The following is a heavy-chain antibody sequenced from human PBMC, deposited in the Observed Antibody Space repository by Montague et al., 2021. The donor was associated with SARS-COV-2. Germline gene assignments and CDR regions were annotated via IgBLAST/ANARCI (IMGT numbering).Heavy chain of an antibody. V-gene: IGHV4-59*13. D-gene: IGHD2-15*01. CDR1: GASISSYS. J-gene: IGHJ6*03. CDR2: MYNSEKI. CDR3: ARAIVSGLCSGGSCYKGYYYYMDV. Sequence: SETLSLTCTVSGASISSYSWSWIRQPPGKGLEWIGYMYNSEKINYNPSLQSRVTISVDTSKGQLSLKLNSVTAADTAACFCARAIVSGLCSGGSCYKGYYYYMDVWGKGTTVTVSS.